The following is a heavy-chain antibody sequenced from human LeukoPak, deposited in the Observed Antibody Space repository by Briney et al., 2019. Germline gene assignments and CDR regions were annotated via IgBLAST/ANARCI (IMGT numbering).Heavy chain of an antibody. Sequence: PGGSLRLSCAASGFTFSGSAMHWVRQASGKGLEWVGRIRSKANSYATAYAASVKGRFTISRDDSKNTLYLQMNSLKTEDTAVYYCTTDLVWPQPTLDDVDGDYWGQGTLVTVSS. D-gene: IGHD3-3*01. V-gene: IGHV3-73*01. J-gene: IGHJ4*02. CDR1: GFTFSGSA. CDR2: IRSKANSYAT. CDR3: TTDLVWPQPTLDDVDGDY.